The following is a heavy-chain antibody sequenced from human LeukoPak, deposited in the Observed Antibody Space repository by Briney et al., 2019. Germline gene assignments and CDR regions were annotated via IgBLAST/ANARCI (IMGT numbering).Heavy chain of an antibody. CDR3: ARGELTVVRGVMTS. D-gene: IGHD3-10*01. V-gene: IGHV3-64*01. Sequence: GGSLRLSCVSSGFTFSSYAMHWVRQAPGKGLEYVSGISTNGDSTYYGNSVKGRFTISRDNSQNTLFLQMGSLRAEDMAVYYCARGELTVVRGVMTSWGQGTLVTVSS. J-gene: IGHJ5*02. CDR1: GFTFSSYA. CDR2: ISTNGDST.